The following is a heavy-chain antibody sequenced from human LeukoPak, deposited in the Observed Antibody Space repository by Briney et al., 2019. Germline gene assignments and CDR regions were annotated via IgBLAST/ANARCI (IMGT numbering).Heavy chain of an antibody. J-gene: IGHJ5*02. V-gene: IGHV4-38-2*02. CDR2: IHHSGNRFESGST. CDR3: ARNASSGFFNA. D-gene: IGHD6-25*01. Sequence: SETPSLTCTVSGGSISTYYWGWIRQSPGKGLEWIGSIHHSGNRFESGSTHYNPSLRSRVTVSADTSKNQFSLTLRSVTAADTAVYFCARNASSGFFNAWGRGTLVTVSS. CDR1: GGSISTYY.